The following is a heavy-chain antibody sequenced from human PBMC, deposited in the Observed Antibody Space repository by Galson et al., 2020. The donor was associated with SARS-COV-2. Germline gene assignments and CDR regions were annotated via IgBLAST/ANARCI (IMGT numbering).Heavy chain of an antibody. J-gene: IGHJ3*02. CDR2: IRNAGRDK. V-gene: IGHV3-30*02. CDR1: GFTFSRNG. Sequence: GGSLRLSCAASGFTFSRNGMHWVRQAPGKGLEWVAFIRNAGRDKYFADSVKGRLTMSRDNSKNTLYLQMNSLRAEDTAVYCCARDYGSGSYAFDSWGQGTMVTVSS. D-gene: IGHD3-10*01. CDR3: ARDYGSGSYAFDS.